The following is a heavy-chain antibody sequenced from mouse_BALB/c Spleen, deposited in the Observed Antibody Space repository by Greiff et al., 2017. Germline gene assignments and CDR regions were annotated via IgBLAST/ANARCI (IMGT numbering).Heavy chain of an antibody. CDR2: INPSNGRT. Sequence: QVQLQQPGAELVKPGASVKLSCKASGYTFTSYWMHWVKQRPGQGLEWIGEINPSNGRTNYNEKFKSKATLTVDKSSSTAYMQLSSLTSEDSAVYYCARWVARATAYYAMDYWGQGTSVTVSS. CDR1: GYTFTSYW. CDR3: ARWVARATAYYAMDY. J-gene: IGHJ4*01. D-gene: IGHD3-1*01. V-gene: IGHV1S81*02.